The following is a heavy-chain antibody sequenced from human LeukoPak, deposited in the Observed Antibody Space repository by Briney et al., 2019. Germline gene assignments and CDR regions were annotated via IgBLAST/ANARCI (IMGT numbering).Heavy chain of an antibody. Sequence: SETLSLTCTVSGGSISSGGYYWSWIRQPPGEGLDWIGYIYHSGSTYYNPSLKSRVTISVDTSKNQFSLKLSSVTAADTAVYYCAREGTTYYYDTSGYRPPSGSWGQGTLVTVSS. CDR3: AREGTTYYYDTSGYRPPSGS. D-gene: IGHD3-22*01. J-gene: IGHJ5*02. CDR1: GGSISSGGYY. CDR2: IYHSGST. V-gene: IGHV4-30-2*01.